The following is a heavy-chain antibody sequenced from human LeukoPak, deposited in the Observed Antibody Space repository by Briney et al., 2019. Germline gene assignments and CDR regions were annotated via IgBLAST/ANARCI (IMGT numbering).Heavy chain of an antibody. CDR3: ARGGDYFDY. CDR2: IKQDGSEK. V-gene: IGHV3-7*01. CDR1: GSTFSSYW. D-gene: IGHD1-26*01. Sequence: PGGSLRLSCAASGSTFSSYWMSWVRQAPGKGLEGVANIKQDGSEKYYVDSVKGRFTISRDNAKNSLYLQMNSLRAEDTAVYYCARGGDYFDYWGQGTLVTVSS. J-gene: IGHJ4*02.